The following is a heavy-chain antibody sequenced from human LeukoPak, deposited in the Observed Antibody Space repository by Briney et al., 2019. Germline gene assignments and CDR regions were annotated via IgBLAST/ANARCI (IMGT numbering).Heavy chain of an antibody. CDR3: GKTTTGYSSGQKPAWPVDY. CDR2: IFGSGGSA. J-gene: IGHJ4*02. Sequence: GGSLRLSCEASGFTFGSYAMYWVRQAPGKGLEWVAGIFGSGGSAHYADSAKGRFTISRDNSKNTVYLQINSLRAEDTAVYYCGKTTTGYSSGQKPAWPVDYWGQGTLATASS. V-gene: IGHV3-23*01. CDR1: GFTFGSYA. D-gene: IGHD6-19*01.